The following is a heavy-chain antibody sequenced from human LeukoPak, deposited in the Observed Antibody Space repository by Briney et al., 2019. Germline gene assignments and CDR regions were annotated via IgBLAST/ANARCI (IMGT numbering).Heavy chain of an antibody. CDR2: IYYSGST. CDR1: GGSISSSSSY. CDR3: ARHRFFGWLSPFDY. J-gene: IGHJ4*02. V-gene: IGHV4-39*01. Sequence: PSETLSLTCTASGGSISSSSSYWGWIRQPPGKGLEWIGGIYYSGSTYYNPSLKSRVTISVDTSKNQFSLKLSSVTAADTAVYYCARHRFFGWLSPFDYWGQGTLVTVSS. D-gene: IGHD3-9*01.